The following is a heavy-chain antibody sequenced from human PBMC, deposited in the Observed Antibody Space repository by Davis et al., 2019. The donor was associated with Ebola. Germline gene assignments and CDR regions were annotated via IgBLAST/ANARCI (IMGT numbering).Heavy chain of an antibody. CDR2: IYSSGST. V-gene: IGHV4-59*11. Sequence: MPSETLSLTCTVSGGSISSHYWSWVRQPPGKGLEWIAFIYSSGSTNYNPSLKSRVTISVDTSKNQFSLKLSSVTAADTAVYYCARWVGSDWYYFDYWGQGTLVTVSS. J-gene: IGHJ4*02. CDR3: ARWVGSDWYYFDY. CDR1: GGSISSHY. D-gene: IGHD6-19*01.